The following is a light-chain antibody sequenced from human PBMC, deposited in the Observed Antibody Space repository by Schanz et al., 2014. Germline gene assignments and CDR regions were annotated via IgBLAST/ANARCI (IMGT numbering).Light chain of an antibody. CDR1: ISDVGGYNF. J-gene: IGLJ3*02. CDR3: SSYTGSDTLM. Sequence: QSVLTQPPSASGSPGQSVTISCTGTISDVGGYNFVSWYQQYAGKAPKLLIYEVTKRPSGVPDRFSGSKSGNTASLTVSGLQGVDEADYYCSSYTGSDTLMFGGGTKLTVL. CDR2: EVT. V-gene: IGLV2-8*01.